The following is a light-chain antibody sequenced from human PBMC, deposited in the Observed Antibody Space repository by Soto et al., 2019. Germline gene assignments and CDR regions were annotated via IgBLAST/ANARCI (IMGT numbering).Light chain of an antibody. V-gene: IGKV3-20*01. CDR2: GVS. CDR1: QSVSSAY. Sequence: EIVLTQSPGTLSLSPGERATLSCRASQSVSSAYILWFQQKPGQAPRLLIYGVSYRAAGIPDRFGGSGSGTDFTLTISRLEPEDFAVYYCHQFGISPYTFGQGTKLEIK. J-gene: IGKJ2*01. CDR3: HQFGISPYT.